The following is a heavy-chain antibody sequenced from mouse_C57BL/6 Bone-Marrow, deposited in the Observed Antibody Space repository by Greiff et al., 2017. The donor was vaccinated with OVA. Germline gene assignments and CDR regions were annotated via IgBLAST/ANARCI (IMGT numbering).Heavy chain of an antibody. CDR2: IDPETGGT. V-gene: IGHV1-15*01. J-gene: IGHJ4*01. CDR1: GYTFTDYE. D-gene: IGHD4-1*01. CDR3: TREGWDGAMDY. Sequence: QVQLQQSGAELVRPGASVTLSCKASGYTFTDYEMHWVKQTPVHGLEWIGAIDPETGGTAFNQKFKGKAILTADKSSSTAYMELRGLTSEDSAVYYCTREGWDGAMDYWGQGTSVTVSS.